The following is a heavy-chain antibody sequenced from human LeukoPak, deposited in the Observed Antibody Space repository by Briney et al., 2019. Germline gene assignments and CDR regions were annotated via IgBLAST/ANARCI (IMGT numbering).Heavy chain of an antibody. CDR2: IYYSGST. Sequence: GWIRQPPGKGLEWIGSIYYSGSTYYNPSLKSRVTISVDTSKNQFSLKLSSVTAADTAVYYCARHGRSIAAAGPIDYWGQGTLVTVSS. J-gene: IGHJ4*02. CDR3: ARHGRSIAAAGPIDY. D-gene: IGHD6-13*01. V-gene: IGHV4-39*01.